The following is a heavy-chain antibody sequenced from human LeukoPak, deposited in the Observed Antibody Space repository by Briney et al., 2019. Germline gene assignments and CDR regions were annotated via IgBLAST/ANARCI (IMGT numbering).Heavy chain of an antibody. Sequence: GSLRLSCAASGFTFSRYAMSWVRQAPGKGLEWVSAISGSGGSTYYADSVKGRFTISRDKSKNTLYLQMNSLRAEDTAVYYCAKGSQLWLRFFFDYWGQGTLVTVSS. CDR2: ISGSGGST. V-gene: IGHV3-23*01. J-gene: IGHJ4*02. D-gene: IGHD5-18*01. CDR1: GFTFSRYA. CDR3: AKGSQLWLRFFFDY.